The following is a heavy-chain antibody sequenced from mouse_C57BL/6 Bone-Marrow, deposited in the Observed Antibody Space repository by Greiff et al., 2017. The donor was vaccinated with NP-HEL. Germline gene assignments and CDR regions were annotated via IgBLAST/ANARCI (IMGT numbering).Heavy chain of an antibody. D-gene: IGHD1-1*01. CDR2: IDPENGDT. Sequence: VQLKQSGAELVRPGASVKLSCTASGFNIKDDYMHWVKQRPEQGLEWIGWIDPENGDTEYASKFQGKATITADTSSNTAYLQLSSLTSEDTAVYYCTTWGTTVPDDWGKGTTLTVSS. J-gene: IGHJ2*01. CDR1: GFNIKDDY. CDR3: TTWGTTVPDD. V-gene: IGHV14-4*01.